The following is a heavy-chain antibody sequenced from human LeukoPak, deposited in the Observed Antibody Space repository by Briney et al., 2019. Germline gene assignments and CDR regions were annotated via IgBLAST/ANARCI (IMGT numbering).Heavy chain of an antibody. Sequence: ASVKVSCKASGYTFTSYGISWVRQAPGQGLEWMGWISAYNGNTNYAQKLQGRVTMTTDTSTSTAYMELRSLRSEDTAVYYCARKKYSSSWTPWFDPWGQGTLVTVSS. J-gene: IGHJ5*02. CDR2: ISAYNGNT. V-gene: IGHV1-18*01. D-gene: IGHD6-13*01. CDR3: ARKKYSSSWTPWFDP. CDR1: GYTFTSYG.